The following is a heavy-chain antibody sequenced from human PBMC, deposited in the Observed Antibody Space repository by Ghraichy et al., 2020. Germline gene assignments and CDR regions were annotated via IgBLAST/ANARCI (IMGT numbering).Heavy chain of an antibody. CDR3: AKLLEWFGESNGPNWFDP. CDR1: GFTFSSYA. D-gene: IGHD3-10*01. J-gene: IGHJ5*02. V-gene: IGHV3-23*01. CDR2: ISGSGGST. Sequence: GGSLRLSCAASGFTFSSYAMSWVRQAPGKGLEWVSAISGSGGSTYYADSVKGRFTISRDNSKNTLYLQMYSLRAEDTAVYYCAKLLEWFGESNGPNWFDPWGQGTLVAVSS.